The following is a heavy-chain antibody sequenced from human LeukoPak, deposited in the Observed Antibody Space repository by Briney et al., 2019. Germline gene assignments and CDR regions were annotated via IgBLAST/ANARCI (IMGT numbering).Heavy chain of an antibody. CDR2: IRPSGSDM. Sequence: PGGSLRLSCAASGFTFSGFSLNWVRQAPGKGLEWISNIRPSGSDMYYAASVKGRFTISRDSATNSLYLHMNNLKVDDSAVYFCVRDFNWAFDSWGQGTLVTVSS. CDR1: GFTFSGFS. D-gene: IGHD7-27*01. J-gene: IGHJ4*02. V-gene: IGHV3-48*01. CDR3: VRDFNWAFDS.